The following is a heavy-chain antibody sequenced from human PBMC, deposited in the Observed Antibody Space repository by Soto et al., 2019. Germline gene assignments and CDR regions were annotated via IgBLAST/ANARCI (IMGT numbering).Heavy chain of an antibody. J-gene: IGHJ6*02. CDR2: ISYDGSNK. V-gene: IGHV3-30*18. Sequence: GGSLRLSCAASGFTFSSYGMHGVRQAPGKGLEWVAVISYDGSNKYYADSVKGRFTISRDNSKNTLYLQMNSLRAEDTAVYYCAKDRRMVRGVIRTPYYYAMDVWGQGTTVTVSS. CDR1: GFTFSSYG. CDR3: AKDRRMVRGVIRTPYYYAMDV. D-gene: IGHD3-10*01.